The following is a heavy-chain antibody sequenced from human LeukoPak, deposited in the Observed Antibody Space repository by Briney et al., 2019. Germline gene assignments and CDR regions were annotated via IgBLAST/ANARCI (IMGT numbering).Heavy chain of an antibody. CDR2: ISAYNGNT. V-gene: IGHV1-18*01. CDR1: GYTFTSYG. J-gene: IGHJ4*02. D-gene: IGHD3-22*01. CDR3: ARGTYYYDSGGYYEPPRLFDY. Sequence: GASVKVSCKASGYTFTSYGISWVRQAPGQGLEWMGWISAYNGNTNYAQKLQGRVTMTTDTSTSTAYMELRSLRSDDTAVYYCARGTYYYDSGGYYEPPRLFDYWGQGTLVTVSS.